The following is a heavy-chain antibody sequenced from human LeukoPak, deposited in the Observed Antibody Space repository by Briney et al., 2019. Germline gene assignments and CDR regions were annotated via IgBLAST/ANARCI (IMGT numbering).Heavy chain of an antibody. CDR1: GGSFSGYY. J-gene: IGHJ4*02. CDR2: INHSGST. Sequence: PSETLSLTCAVYGGSFSGYYWSWIRQPPGNGLEWIGEINHSGSTNYNPSLKSRVTTSVDTSKNQFSLKLSSVTAADTAVYYCARGHDIVATMSSYNLDYWGQGTLVTVSS. V-gene: IGHV4-34*01. D-gene: IGHD5-12*01. CDR3: ARGHDIVATMSSYNLDY.